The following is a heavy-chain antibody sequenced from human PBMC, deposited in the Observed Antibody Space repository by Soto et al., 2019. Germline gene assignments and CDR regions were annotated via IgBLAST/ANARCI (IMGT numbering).Heavy chain of an antibody. V-gene: IGHV3-7*01. CDR2: IKQDGSEK. D-gene: IGHD6-6*01. CDR1: GFTFSSYW. J-gene: IGHJ3*02. CDR3: ARESSGRDGAFDI. Sequence: EVQLVESGGGLVQPGGSLRLSCAASGFTFSSYWMSWVRQAPGKGLEWVANIKQDGSEKYYVYSVKGRFTISRDNAKNSLYLQMNSLRAEDTAVYYCARESSGRDGAFDIWGQGTMVTVSS.